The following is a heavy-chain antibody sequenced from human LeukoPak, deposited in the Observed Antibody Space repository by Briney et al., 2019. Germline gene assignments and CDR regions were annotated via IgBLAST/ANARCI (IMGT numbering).Heavy chain of an antibody. D-gene: IGHD2-15*01. CDR2: ISPYNGNT. CDR3: ARDRAVVVAATDY. Sequence: ASVKVSCKASGYTFTTYGISWVRQAPGQGLEWMGWISPYNGNTNYAQKLQGRVTMTTDTSTSTAYMELRSLRSDATAVYYCARDRAVVVAATDYWGQGTLVTVSS. CDR1: GYTFTTYG. V-gene: IGHV1-18*01. J-gene: IGHJ4*02.